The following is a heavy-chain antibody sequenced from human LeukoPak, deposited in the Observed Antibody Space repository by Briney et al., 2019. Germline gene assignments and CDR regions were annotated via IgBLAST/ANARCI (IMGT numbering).Heavy chain of an antibody. CDR3: ARGEVVIAIDAFDI. CDR1: GGSISSSDYY. V-gene: IGHV4-30-4*08. CDR2: IYYSGST. D-gene: IGHD2-21*01. J-gene: IGHJ3*02. Sequence: SQTLSLTCTVSGGSISSSDYYWSWIRQPPGKGLEWIGYIYYSGSTYYNPSLKSRVTISVDTSKNQFSLKLSSVTAADTAVYYCARGEVVIAIDAFDIWGQGTMVTVSS.